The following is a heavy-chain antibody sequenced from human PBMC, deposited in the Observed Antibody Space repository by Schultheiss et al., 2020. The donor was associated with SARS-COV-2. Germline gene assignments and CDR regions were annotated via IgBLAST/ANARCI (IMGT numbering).Heavy chain of an antibody. V-gene: IGHV1-2*04. J-gene: IGHJ4*02. CDR3: ARDPDYLYFDY. CDR1: GYTFTGYY. CDR2: INPNSGGT. D-gene: IGHD4/OR15-4a*01. Sequence: ASVKVSCKASGYTFTGYYMYWVRQAAGQGLEWMGWINPNSGGTNYAQKFQGWVTMTRDTSISTAYMELSSLRSEDTAVYYCARDPDYLYFDYWGQGTLVTVSS.